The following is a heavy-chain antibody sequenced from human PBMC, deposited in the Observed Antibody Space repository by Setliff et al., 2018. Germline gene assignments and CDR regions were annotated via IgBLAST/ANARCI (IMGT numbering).Heavy chain of an antibody. D-gene: IGHD3-10*01. CDR1: GESSSGYY. V-gene: IGHV4-34*12. J-gene: IGHJ4*02. CDR2: IMDGRDT. CDR3: ARDRYYGSGSYYNYFDK. Sequence: PSETLSLTCAIYGESSSGYYWSWIRQSPGKTLEWIGEIMDGRDTVYNPSLNSRVTITLDTPKNQFSLKLTSVTAADTAVHYCARDRYYGSGSYYNYFDKWGQG.